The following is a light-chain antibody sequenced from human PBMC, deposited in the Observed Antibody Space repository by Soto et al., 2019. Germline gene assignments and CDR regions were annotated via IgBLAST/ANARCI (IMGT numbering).Light chain of an antibody. V-gene: IGLV3-21*02. J-gene: IGLJ1*01. Sequence: YELAQPPSVSVAPGQTAKIICGGNNIGSKSVQWYQQKPGQAPVLVVYDDSDRPSGIPERFSGSKSWNTATLTISRVEAGDEADYYCQVWDTSSDHYVFGTGTKVTVL. CDR1: NIGSKS. CDR2: DDS. CDR3: QVWDTSSDHYV.